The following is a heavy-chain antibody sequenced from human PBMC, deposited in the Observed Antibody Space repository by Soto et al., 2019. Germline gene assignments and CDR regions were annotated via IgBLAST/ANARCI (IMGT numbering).Heavy chain of an antibody. CDR3: ARVGFDDILTGYYLDY. V-gene: IGHV3-48*01. D-gene: IGHD3-9*01. CDR2: ISSSSSTI. Sequence: PGGSLRLSCAASGFTFSSYSMNWVRQAPGKGLEWVSYISSSSSTIYYADSVKGRFTISRDNAKNSLYLQMNSLRAEDTAVYYCARVGFDDILTGYYLDYWGQGTLVTVSS. J-gene: IGHJ4*02. CDR1: GFTFSSYS.